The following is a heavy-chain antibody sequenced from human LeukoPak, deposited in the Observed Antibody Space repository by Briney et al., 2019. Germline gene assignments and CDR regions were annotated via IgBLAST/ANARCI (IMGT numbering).Heavy chain of an antibody. CDR3: AKSLTGTTREHYFDY. D-gene: IGHD1-7*01. Sequence: GGSLRLSCAASGFTFSNYAMNWVRQAPGKGLEWVSAISGSGGSTYYADSVKGRFTISRDNSKNTLYLQMNSLRAEDTAVYYCAKSLTGTTREHYFDYWGQGTLVTVSS. J-gene: IGHJ4*02. CDR1: GFTFSNYA. CDR2: ISGSGGST. V-gene: IGHV3-23*01.